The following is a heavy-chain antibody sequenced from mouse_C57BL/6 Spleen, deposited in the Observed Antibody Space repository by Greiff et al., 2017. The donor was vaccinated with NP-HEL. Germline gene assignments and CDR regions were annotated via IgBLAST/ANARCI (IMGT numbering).Heavy chain of an antibody. D-gene: IGHD2-4*01. V-gene: IGHV1-20*01. CDR2: INPYNGDT. CDR3: ARGGVTFYDYDSETGYYVDY. Sequence: VQLQQSGPELVKPGDSVKISCKASGYSFTGYFMNWVMQSHGKSLEWIGRINPYNGDTFYNKKFKGKATLTVDKSSSTAHMELRSLTSEDSAVYYCARGGVTFYDYDSETGYYVDYWGQGTTLTVSS. J-gene: IGHJ2*01. CDR1: GYSFTGYF.